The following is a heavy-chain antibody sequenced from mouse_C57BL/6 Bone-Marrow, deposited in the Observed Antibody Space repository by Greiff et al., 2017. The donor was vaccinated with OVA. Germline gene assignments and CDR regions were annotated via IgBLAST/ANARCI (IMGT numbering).Heavy chain of an antibody. V-gene: IGHV8-8*01. CDR1: GFSLSTFGMG. J-gene: IGHJ4*01. Sequence: QVTLKVSGPGILQPSQTLSLTCSSSGFSLSTFGMGVGWIRQPSGKGLEWLAHIWWDDDKYYNPALKSRLTISKDTSKHQVLHKMANVDTADTATDYCARILVTRSHYAMDGWGQGTTVTVSS. CDR3: ARILVTRSHYAMDG. CDR2: IWWDDDK.